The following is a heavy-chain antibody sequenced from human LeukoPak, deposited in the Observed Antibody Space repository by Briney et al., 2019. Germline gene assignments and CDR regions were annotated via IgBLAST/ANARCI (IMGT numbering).Heavy chain of an antibody. D-gene: IGHD7-27*01. Sequence: GSLRLSCAVSGFTFSNYAMSWVRQAPGKGLEWVSGISDSGISTYYADSVKGRFTISRDNSKNTLYLQMNSLRAEDTAVYFCAQGLWAFAYWGQGTLVTASS. CDR3: AQGLWAFAY. CDR2: ISDSGIST. J-gene: IGHJ4*02. CDR1: GFTFSNYA. V-gene: IGHV3-23*01.